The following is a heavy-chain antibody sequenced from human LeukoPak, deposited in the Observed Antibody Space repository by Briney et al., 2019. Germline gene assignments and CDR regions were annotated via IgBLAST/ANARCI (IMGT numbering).Heavy chain of an antibody. CDR1: GGSISSSSYY. CDR2: INHSGST. Sequence: SETLSLTCTVSGGSISSSSYYWGWIRQPPGKGLEWIGEINHSGSTNYNPSLKSRVTISVDTSKNQFSLKLRSVTAADTAVYYCARVPYYYYMDVWGKGTTVTVSS. CDR3: ARVPYYYYMDV. V-gene: IGHV4-39*07. J-gene: IGHJ6*03.